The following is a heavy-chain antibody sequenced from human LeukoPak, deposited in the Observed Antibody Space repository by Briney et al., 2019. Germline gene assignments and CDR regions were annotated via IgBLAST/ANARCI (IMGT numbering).Heavy chain of an antibody. CDR2: IYYSGST. D-gene: IGHD6-13*01. J-gene: IGHJ5*02. V-gene: IGHV4-59*08. Sequence: SETLSLTCTVSGGSIRSYYWSWIRQPPGKGLEWIGYIYYSGSTNYNPSLKSRVTISVDTSKNQFSLKLSSVTAADTAVYYCARQRSSWTNWFDPWGQGTLVTVSS. CDR1: GGSIRSYY. CDR3: ARQRSSWTNWFDP.